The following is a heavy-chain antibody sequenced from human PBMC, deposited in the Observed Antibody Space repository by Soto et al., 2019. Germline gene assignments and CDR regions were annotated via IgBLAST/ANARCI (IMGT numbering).Heavy chain of an antibody. CDR2: MYFGGSF. V-gene: IGHV4-59*02. Sequence: SETLSLTCNFSGASVSHRYWIWIRQPPGKGLVWIGFMYFGGSFNYNPSLTSRATISVETSKNQFSMKLTSVTASDTAVYYCARSYYDSTGFAVDPWGQGTLVTVSS. J-gene: IGHJ5*02. D-gene: IGHD3-22*01. CDR3: ARSYYDSTGFAVDP. CDR1: GASVSHRY.